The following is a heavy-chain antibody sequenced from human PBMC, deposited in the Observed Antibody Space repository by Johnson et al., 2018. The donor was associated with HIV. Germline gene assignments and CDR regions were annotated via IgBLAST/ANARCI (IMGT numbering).Heavy chain of an antibody. CDR2: ISYDGSNK. J-gene: IGHJ3*02. V-gene: IGHV3-30*04. CDR3: ARDPEVYSSINCGSFDI. CDR1: GFTFSSYA. D-gene: IGHD6-13*01. Sequence: QVQLVESGGGVVQPGRSLRLSCAASGFTFSSYAMHWVRQAPGKGLEWVAVISYDGSNKYYADSVKGRFTISRDNSKNKLYLQMNSLRAEDTAVYYCARDPEVYSSINCGSFDIWGQGTMVTVSS.